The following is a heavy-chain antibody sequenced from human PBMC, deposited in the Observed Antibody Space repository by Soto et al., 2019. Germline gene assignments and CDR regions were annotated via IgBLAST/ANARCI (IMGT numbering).Heavy chain of an antibody. Sequence: SETLSLTCTVSGGSISSYYWSWIRQPPGKGLEWIGYIYYSGSTNYNPSLKSRVTISVDTSKNQFSLKLSSVTAADTAVYYCARASYYYDSSGFETHWGQGTLVTVSS. CDR1: GGSISSYY. CDR3: ARASYYYDSSGFETH. CDR2: IYYSGST. D-gene: IGHD3-22*01. J-gene: IGHJ4*02. V-gene: IGHV4-59*12.